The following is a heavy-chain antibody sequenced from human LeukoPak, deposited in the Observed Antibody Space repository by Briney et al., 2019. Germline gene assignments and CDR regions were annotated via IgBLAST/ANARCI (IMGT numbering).Heavy chain of an antibody. CDR3: ARGTRGSGYYNDAFDI. V-gene: IGHV1-8*03. CDR1: GYTFTSYG. CDR2: MNPNSGNT. J-gene: IGHJ3*02. Sequence: ASVKVSCKASGYTFTSYGISWVRQAPGQGLEWMGWMNPNSGNTGYAQKFQGRVTITRNTSISTAYMELSSLRSEDTAVYYCARGTRGSGYYNDAFDIWGQGTMVTVSS. D-gene: IGHD3-22*01.